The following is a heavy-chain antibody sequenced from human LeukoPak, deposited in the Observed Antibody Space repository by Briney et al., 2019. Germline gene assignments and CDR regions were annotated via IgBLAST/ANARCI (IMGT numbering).Heavy chain of an antibody. CDR2: IYTSGST. J-gene: IGHJ5*02. Sequence: PSETLSLTCTVSGGSISSGSYYWSWIRQPAGKGLEWIGRIYTSGSTNYNPSLKSRVTISVDTSKNQFSLKLSSVTAADTAVYYCARIGRIHPHPAPWGQGTLVTVSS. CDR3: ARIGRIHPHPAP. V-gene: IGHV4-61*02. D-gene: IGHD3-10*01. CDR1: GGSISSGSYY.